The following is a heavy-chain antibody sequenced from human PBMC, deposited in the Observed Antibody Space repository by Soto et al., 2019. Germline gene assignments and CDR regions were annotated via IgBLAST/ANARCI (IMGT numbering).Heavy chain of an antibody. J-gene: IGHJ4*02. CDR3: ARGEGSGWYGNYFDY. V-gene: IGHV4-34*01. CDR2: INRSGST. CDR1: GGSFSGYY. Sequence: PSETLSLTCAVYGGSFSGYYWSWIRQPPGKGLEWIGEINRSGSTNYNPSLKSRVTISVDTSENQFSLKLSSVTAADTAVYYCARGEGSGWYGNYFDYWGQGTLVTVSS. D-gene: IGHD6-19*01.